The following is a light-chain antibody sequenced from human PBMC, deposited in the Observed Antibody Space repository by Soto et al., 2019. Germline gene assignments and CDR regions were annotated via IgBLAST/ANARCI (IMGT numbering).Light chain of an antibody. CDR3: QQYGSSPPYT. CDR2: AAS. CDR1: RSFASSY. J-gene: IGKJ2*01. V-gene: IGKV3-20*01. Sequence: EIVLTQSPGTMSLSPGERATLSCRASRSFASSYLAWYQQKPGQAPRLLIYAASIRATGIPDRFSGSASGTDFTLTISRLDPEEFAVYYCQQYGSSPPYTFGQGTKLEIK.